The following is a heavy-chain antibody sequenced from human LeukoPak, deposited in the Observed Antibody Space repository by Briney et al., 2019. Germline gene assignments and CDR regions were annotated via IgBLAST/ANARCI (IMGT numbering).Heavy chain of an antibody. V-gene: IGHV3-23*01. CDR1: GFTFSSYA. J-gene: IGHJ6*03. Sequence: GGSLRLSCAASGFTFSSYAMSWVRQAPGKGLEWVSAISGSGGSTYYADSVKGRFTISRDNSKNTLYLQMNSLRAEDTAVYYCAKSMVVTPALSSYYYYMDVWGKGTTVTVSS. CDR3: AKSMVVTPALSSYYYYMDV. CDR2: ISGSGGST. D-gene: IGHD4-23*01.